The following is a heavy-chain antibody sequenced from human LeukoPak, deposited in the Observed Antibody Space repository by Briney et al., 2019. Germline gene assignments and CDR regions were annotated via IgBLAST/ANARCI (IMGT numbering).Heavy chain of an antibody. Sequence: GGSLRLSCAASGFPFSSYSMNWVRQAPGKGLEWVSSISSSSSYIYYADSVKGRFTISRDSTKNSLYLQMNSLRAEDTAVYYCAKDGAPYCSGGTCYSAADYWGQGTLVTVSS. D-gene: IGHD2-15*01. CDR1: GFPFSSYS. V-gene: IGHV3-21*01. J-gene: IGHJ4*02. CDR2: ISSSSSYI. CDR3: AKDGAPYCSGGTCYSAADY.